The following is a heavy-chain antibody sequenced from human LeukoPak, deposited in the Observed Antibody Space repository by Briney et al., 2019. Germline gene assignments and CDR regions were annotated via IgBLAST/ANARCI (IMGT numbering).Heavy chain of an antibody. CDR2: IYTSGST. CDR3: ARDEDYGDYYYYMDV. V-gene: IGHV4-61*02. D-gene: IGHD4-17*01. CDR1: GGSISSGSYY. J-gene: IGHJ6*03. Sequence: SQTLSLTCTVSGGSISSGSYYWSWIRQPAGKGLEWIGRIYTSGSTNYNPSLKSRVTISVDTSKNQFSLELSSVTAADTAVYYCARDEDYGDYYYYMDVWGKGTTVTVSS.